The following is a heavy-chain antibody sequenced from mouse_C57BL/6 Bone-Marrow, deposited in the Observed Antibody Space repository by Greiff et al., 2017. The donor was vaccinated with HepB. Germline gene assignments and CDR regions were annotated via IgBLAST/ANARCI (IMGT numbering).Heavy chain of an antibody. V-gene: IGHV1-69*01. Sequence: VQLQQPGAELVMPGASVKLSCKASGYTFTSYWMHWVKQRPGQGLEWIGEIDPYDSYTNYNQKFKGKSTLTVDKSSSTAYMQLSSLTSEDSAVYYCASYGNYGYWGQGTTLTVSS. CDR3: ASYGNYGY. CDR1: GYTFTSYW. J-gene: IGHJ2*01. CDR2: IDPYDSYT. D-gene: IGHD2-1*01.